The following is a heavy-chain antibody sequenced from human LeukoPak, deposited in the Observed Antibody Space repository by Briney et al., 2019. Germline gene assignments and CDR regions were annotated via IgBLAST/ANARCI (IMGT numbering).Heavy chain of an antibody. CDR2: ISGSGTDI. D-gene: IGHD5-18*01. J-gene: IGHJ4*02. V-gene: IGHV3-11*04. CDR3: ARTARHLDY. CDR1: GFTFSDPY. Sequence: NPGGSLRLSCEASGFTFSDPYMSWIRQAPGKGLECLSYISGSGTDINYADSVRGRFTISRDNAKNLLYLQMNDLSLEDTAVYYCARTARHLDYWGQGTLVTVSS.